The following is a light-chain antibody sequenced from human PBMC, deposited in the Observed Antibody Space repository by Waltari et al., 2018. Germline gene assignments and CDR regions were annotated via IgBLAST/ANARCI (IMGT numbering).Light chain of an antibody. CDR2: RNN. CDR3: AAWDDSLSGWV. CDR1: RPNIGSNS. Sequence: QSVLTQPPSASGTPAQRVTISCSGSRPNIGSNSVYWYQQRPRTAPKLLIYRNNQRPSGVPDRFSGSNSGTSASRAISGLRSEDEADYYCAAWDDSLSGWVFGGGTKLTVL. J-gene: IGLJ3*02. V-gene: IGLV1-47*01.